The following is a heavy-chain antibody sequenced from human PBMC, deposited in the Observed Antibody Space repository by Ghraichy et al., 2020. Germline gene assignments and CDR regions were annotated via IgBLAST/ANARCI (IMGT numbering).Heavy chain of an antibody. V-gene: IGHV3-53*01. CDR2: IYSGGST. CDR1: GFTVSSNY. J-gene: IGHJ1*01. D-gene: IGHD3-22*01. CDR3: ARTYYYDSSGYYRVSSVGYFQH. Sequence: GGSLRLSCAASGFTVSSNYMSWVRQAPGKGLEWVSVIYSGGSTYYADSVKGRFTISRDNSKNTLYLQMNSLRAEDTAVYYCARTYYYDSSGYYRVSSVGYFQHWGQGTLVTVSS.